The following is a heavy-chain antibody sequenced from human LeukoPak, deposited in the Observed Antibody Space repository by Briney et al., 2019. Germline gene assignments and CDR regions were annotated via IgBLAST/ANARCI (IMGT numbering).Heavy chain of an antibody. D-gene: IGHD1-26*01. CDR3: ARGLPSGSYYFDY. CDR1: GFTVRSNY. J-gene: IGHJ4*02. CDR2: IYSGGPT. V-gene: IGHV3-66*01. Sequence: GGSLRLSCAASGFTVRSNYMSWVRQAPGKGLEWVSVIYSGGPTYYADSVKGRFTISRDNSKNTLYFQMNSLRAEDTAVYYCARGLPSGSYYFDYWGQGTLVTVSS.